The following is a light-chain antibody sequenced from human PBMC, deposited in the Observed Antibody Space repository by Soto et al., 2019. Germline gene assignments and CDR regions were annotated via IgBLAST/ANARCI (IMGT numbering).Light chain of an antibody. V-gene: IGLV1-40*01. J-gene: IGLJ3*02. CDR1: SSDIGAGYD. CDR3: QSYDSSLGGSKGV. Sequence: QSVLTQPPSMSGAPGQRVTTSCTGSSSDIGAGYDVHWYQQFPGTAPKLLIYSNINRPSGVPDRFSGSKSGTSASLAITGLQAEDEADYYCQSYDSSLGGSKGVFGGGTKVTVL. CDR2: SNI.